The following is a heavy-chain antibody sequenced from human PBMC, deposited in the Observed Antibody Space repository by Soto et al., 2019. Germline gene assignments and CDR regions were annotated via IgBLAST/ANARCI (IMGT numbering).Heavy chain of an antibody. CDR1: VGSISSGDDY. D-gene: IGHD2-15*01. Sequence: PSEALSLTCTVSVGSISSGDDYWCWIRQPPGKGLEWIGYIYYSGSTYYNPSLKSRVTISVDTSKNQFSLKLSSVTAADTAVYYCARDKGDICSGGSCYSGGLLHGMDVWGQGTTVTVSS. V-gene: IGHV4-30-4*01. CDR2: IYYSGST. CDR3: ARDKGDICSGGSCYSGGLLHGMDV. J-gene: IGHJ6*02.